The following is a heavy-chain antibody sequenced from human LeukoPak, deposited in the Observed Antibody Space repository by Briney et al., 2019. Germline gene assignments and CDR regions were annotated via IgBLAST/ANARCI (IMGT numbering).Heavy chain of an antibody. CDR2: IHYTGAT. V-gene: IGHV4-59*01. D-gene: IGHD1-1*01. J-gene: IGHJ3*02. Sequence: PSETLSLTCTVSSGSIRNYYWSWIRQPPGRGLEWIGYIHYTGATNYNPSLKSRVTLSLDTSKNQFSLKVNSVTAADAAVYYCAAPHQLVNTFDIWGQGTMITVSS. CDR1: SGSIRNYY. CDR3: AAPHQLVNTFDI.